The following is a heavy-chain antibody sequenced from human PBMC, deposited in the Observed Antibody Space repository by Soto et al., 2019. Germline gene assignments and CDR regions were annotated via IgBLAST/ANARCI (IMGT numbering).Heavy chain of an antibody. CDR1: GYTFTSYG. J-gene: IGHJ4*02. CDR2: INGYNGNT. Sequence: ASVKVSCKASGYTFTSYGISWVRQAPGQGLEWMGWINGYNGNTNYAQKLQGRVTMTTDTSTSTAYMELRSLRSDDTAVYYCAGAGPRFLEWFFDYWGQGTLVTVSS. D-gene: IGHD3-3*01. CDR3: AGAGPRFLEWFFDY. V-gene: IGHV1-18*01.